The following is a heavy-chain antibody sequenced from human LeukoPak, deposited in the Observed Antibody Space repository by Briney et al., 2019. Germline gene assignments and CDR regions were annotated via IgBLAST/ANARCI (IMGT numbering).Heavy chain of an antibody. CDR2: ISAYNGNT. Sequence: GASVTVSCKASGYTFTIYGISWVRQAPGQGLEWMGWISAYNGNTNYAQKLQGRVTMTTDTSTSTAYMELRSLRSDDTAVYYCARDRADSSGWYDHYYGMDVWGQGTTVTVSS. CDR1: GYTFTIYG. D-gene: IGHD6-19*01. V-gene: IGHV1-18*01. CDR3: ARDRADSSGWYDHYYGMDV. J-gene: IGHJ6*02.